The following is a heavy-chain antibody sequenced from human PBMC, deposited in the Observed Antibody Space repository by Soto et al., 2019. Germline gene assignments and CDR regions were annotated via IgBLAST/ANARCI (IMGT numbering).Heavy chain of an antibody. V-gene: IGHV3-23*01. Sequence: PGGSLRLSCAASGFTFSSYAMSWVRQTPGKGLEWVSAISGSGGSTYYAESVKGRFTISRDNSKNTLYLQMNSLRAEDTAVFYCAKSSSSGWYPNYYYGMDVWGQGTTVTVSS. CDR1: GFTFSSYA. CDR2: ISGSGGST. CDR3: AKSSSSGWYPNYYYGMDV. J-gene: IGHJ6*02. D-gene: IGHD6-19*01.